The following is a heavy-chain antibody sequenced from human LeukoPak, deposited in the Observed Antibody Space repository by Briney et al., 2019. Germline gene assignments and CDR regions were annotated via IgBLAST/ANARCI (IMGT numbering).Heavy chain of an antibody. CDR2: ISGSGGST. V-gene: IGHV3-23*01. J-gene: IGHJ4*02. CDR3: AKAGTYMVRGVIMDY. Sequence: PGGSLRLSCAASGFTFSSYAMSWVRQAPGKGLEWVSAISGSGGSTYYADSVKGRFTISRDNSKNTLYPQMNSLRAEDTAVYYCAKAGTYMVRGVIMDYWGQGTLVTVSS. CDR1: GFTFSSYA. D-gene: IGHD3-10*01.